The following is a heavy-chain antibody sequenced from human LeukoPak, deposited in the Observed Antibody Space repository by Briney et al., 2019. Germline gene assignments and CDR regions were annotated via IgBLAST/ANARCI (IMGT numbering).Heavy chain of an antibody. J-gene: IGHJ3*01. D-gene: IGHD6-19*01. CDR3: ARDHSSGCSTL. CDR1: GFTFSSYE. CDR2: IKQYGSEK. Sequence: GGSLRLSCAASGFTFSSYEMNWVRQAPGKGLEWVANIKQYGSEKYYVYSVKGRFTITRENANNSLYRQMNSLRAEDTAVYYCARDHSSGCSTLWGQGTIVTVSS. V-gene: IGHV3-7*01.